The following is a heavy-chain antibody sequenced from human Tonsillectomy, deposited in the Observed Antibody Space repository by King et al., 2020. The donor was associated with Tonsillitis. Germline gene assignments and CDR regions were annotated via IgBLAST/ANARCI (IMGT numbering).Heavy chain of an antibody. Sequence: QVQLVESGGGVVQPGRSLRLSCAASGFTFSTYAMHWVRQAPGKGLEWVAVISYDGTNKYYADSVKGRFTISRENSKNTLYLQMNSPRPEDTAVYYCARDGYSTTWYYFDCWGQGSLVTVSS. J-gene: IGHJ4*02. CDR3: ARDGYSTTWYYFDC. CDR2: ISYDGTNK. D-gene: IGHD6-13*01. V-gene: IGHV3-30-3*01. CDR1: GFTFSTYA.